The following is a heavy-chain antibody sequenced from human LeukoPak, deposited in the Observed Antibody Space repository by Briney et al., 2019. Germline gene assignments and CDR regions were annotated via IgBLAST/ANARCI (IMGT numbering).Heavy chain of an antibody. J-gene: IGHJ4*02. CDR1: GSTFTSYG. CDR2: ISVYNGNT. V-gene: IGHV1-18*01. CDR3: AKVVGSAWYDY. Sequence: GASVKVSCKASGSTFTSYGIGWVRQAPGQGLEWMGWISVYNGNTNYAQKVKGRVTMTTDTSTSTAYMELGSLRSDDTAVYYCAKVVGSAWYDYWGQGTLVTVSS. D-gene: IGHD2-15*01.